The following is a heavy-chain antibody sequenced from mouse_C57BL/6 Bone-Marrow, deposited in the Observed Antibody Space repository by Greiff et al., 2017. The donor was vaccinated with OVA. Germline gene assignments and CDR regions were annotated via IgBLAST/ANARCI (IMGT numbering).Heavy chain of an antibody. CDR3: ARQEGYGTLYYFDY. CDR1: GFTFSDYY. J-gene: IGHJ2*01. D-gene: IGHD2-1*01. V-gene: IGHV5-12*01. Sequence: EVQGVESGGGLVQPGGSLKLSCAASGFTFSDYYMYWVRQTPEKRLEWVAYISNGGGSTYYPDTVKGRFTISRDNAKNTLYLQMSRLKSEDTAMYYCARQEGYGTLYYFDYWGQGTTLTVSS. CDR2: ISNGGGST.